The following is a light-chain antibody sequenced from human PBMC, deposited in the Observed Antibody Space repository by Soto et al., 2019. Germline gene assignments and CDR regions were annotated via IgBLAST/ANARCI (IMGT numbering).Light chain of an antibody. CDR1: RFVSNYY. CDR3: QHYADSPQVFT. CDR2: AAS. Sequence: DIVLTQSPGTLSLSPGDRATLSCRTSRFVSNYYVAWYQQRPGQAPRLLIYAASSRTTDIPDRFSGSGSGTDFTLTISILEPEDFAVYYCQHYADSPQVFTFGPGTKVEI. V-gene: IGKV3-20*01. J-gene: IGKJ3*01.